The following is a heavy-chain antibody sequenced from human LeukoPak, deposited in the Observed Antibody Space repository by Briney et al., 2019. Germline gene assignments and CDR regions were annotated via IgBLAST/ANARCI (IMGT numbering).Heavy chain of an antibody. V-gene: IGHV3-7*01. Sequence: GGSLRLSCAASGFSFSSYWMNWVRQAPGKGLEWVANIKQDGSEKYYVDSVKGRFTISRDNAKNSLYLQMNSLRVEDTAVYYCARGRLAGSIDYWGQGTLVSVSS. CDR2: IKQDGSEK. D-gene: IGHD3-10*01. J-gene: IGHJ4*02. CDR3: ARGRLAGSIDY. CDR1: GFSFSSYW.